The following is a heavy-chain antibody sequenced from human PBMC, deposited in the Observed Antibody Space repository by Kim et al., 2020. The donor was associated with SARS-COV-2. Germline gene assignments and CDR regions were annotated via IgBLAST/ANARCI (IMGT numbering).Heavy chain of an antibody. CDR2: ISGSGGST. V-gene: IGHV3-23*01. J-gene: IGHJ4*02. CDR1: GFTFSSYA. Sequence: GGSLRLSCAASGFTFSSYAMSWVRQAPGKGLEWVSAISGSGGSTYYADSVKGRFTISRDNSKNTLYLQMNSLRAEDTAVYYCAMGRGSGWYRNPFDYRGQGTLVTVSS. D-gene: IGHD6-19*01. CDR3: AMGRGSGWYRNPFDY.